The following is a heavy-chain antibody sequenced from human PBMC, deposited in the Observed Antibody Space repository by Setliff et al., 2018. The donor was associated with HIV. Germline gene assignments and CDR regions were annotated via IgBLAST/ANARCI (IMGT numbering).Heavy chain of an antibody. Sequence: ASVKVSCKVSGFTLSEVSIHWVRQAPGKGLEWMGWISPYNGDTRFAQSLQGRVTLTTDTSTNTAYMEMRTLRSDDTAVYYCVRGVTRDISGYYRDEYFQHWGQGTPVTVSS. CDR2: ISPYNGDT. CDR3: VRGVTRDISGYYRDEYFQH. V-gene: IGHV1-18*01. J-gene: IGHJ1*01. D-gene: IGHD3-22*01. CDR1: GFTLSEVS.